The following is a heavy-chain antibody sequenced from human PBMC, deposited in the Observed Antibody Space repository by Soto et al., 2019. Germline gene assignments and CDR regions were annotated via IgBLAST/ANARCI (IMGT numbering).Heavy chain of an antibody. CDR3: ARGRNEQLWFGKSPDY. CDR2: INHSGST. Sequence: SETLSLTCAVYGGSFSGYYWSWIRQPPGKGLEWIGEINHSGSTNYNPSLKSRVTISVDTSKNQFSLKLSSVTAADTAVYYCARGRNEQLWFGKSPDYWGQGTLVTVSS. D-gene: IGHD3-10*01. J-gene: IGHJ4*02. CDR1: GGSFSGYY. V-gene: IGHV4-34*01.